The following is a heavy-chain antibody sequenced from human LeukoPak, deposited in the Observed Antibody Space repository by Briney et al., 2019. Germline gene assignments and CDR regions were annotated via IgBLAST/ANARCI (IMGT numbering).Heavy chain of an antibody. J-gene: IGHJ4*02. V-gene: IGHV3-30-3*01. D-gene: IGHD3-3*01. CDR1: GFTFSSYA. Sequence: GGSLRLSCAASGFTFSSYAMSWVRQAPGKGLEWVAVISYDGSNKYYADSVKGRFTISRDNSKNTLYLQMNSLRAEDTAVYYCARDAFYDFWSGYSNYFDYWGQGTLVTVSS. CDR3: ARDAFYDFWSGYSNYFDY. CDR2: ISYDGSNK.